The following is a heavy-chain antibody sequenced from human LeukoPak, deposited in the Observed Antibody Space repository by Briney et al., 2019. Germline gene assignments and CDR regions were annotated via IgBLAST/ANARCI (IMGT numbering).Heavy chain of an antibody. CDR1: GFPFSSNA. J-gene: IGHJ4*02. CDR2: MSHDGNFK. V-gene: IGHV3-30*09. Sequence: PGRSLRLSCAVSGFPFSSNAIHWVRQAPGKGLEWVAVMSHDGNFKYYADSVKGRVAISRDNSMSTFFPQMNSLTTEDTAVYYCARDGGNPVTKLDSWGQGTLVTVSS. CDR3: ARDGGNPVTKLDS. D-gene: IGHD2-15*01.